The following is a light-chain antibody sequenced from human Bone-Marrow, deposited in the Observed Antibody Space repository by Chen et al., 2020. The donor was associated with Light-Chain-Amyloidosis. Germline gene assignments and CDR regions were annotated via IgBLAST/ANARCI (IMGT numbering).Light chain of an antibody. CDR1: DLPTKY. CDR3: QSADSSGTYEGI. CDR2: RDT. Sequence: SYELTQPPSVSVPPGQTASLTCSGDDLPTKYAYWYQQKPGQAPVLVIHRDTERPSGISERFSGSSSGTTATLTISGVQAEDEADYHCQSADSSGTYEGIFGGGTKLTVL. V-gene: IGLV3-25*03. J-gene: IGLJ2*01.